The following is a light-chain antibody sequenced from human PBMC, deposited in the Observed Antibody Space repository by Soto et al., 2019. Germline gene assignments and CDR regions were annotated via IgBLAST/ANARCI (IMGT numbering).Light chain of an antibody. V-gene: IGLV2-14*01. Sequence: QSVLTQPASVSGSPGQSITISCTGTSSDIGGYNYVSWYQHHPGKAPKLIIYEVNIRPSGVSNRFSGSKSGNTASLTISGLQAEDEGDYYCSSYTISRKGVFGGGTKLTVL. CDR1: SSDIGGYNY. CDR3: SSYTISRKGV. CDR2: EVN. J-gene: IGLJ3*02.